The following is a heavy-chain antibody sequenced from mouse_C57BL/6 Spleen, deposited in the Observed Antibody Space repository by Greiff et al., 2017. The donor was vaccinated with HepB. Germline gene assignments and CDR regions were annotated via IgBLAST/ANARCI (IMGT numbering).Heavy chain of an antibody. Sequence: EVKLMESGPELVKPGASVKIPCKASGYTFTDYNMDWVKQSHGKSLEWIGDINPNNGGTIYNQKFKGKATLTVDKSSSTAYMELRSLTSEGTAVYYCARSGFPRYYAMDYWGQGTSVTVSS. CDR1: GYTFTDYN. CDR3: ARSGFPRYYAMDY. CDR2: INPNNGGT. V-gene: IGHV1-18*01. D-gene: IGHD3-1*01. J-gene: IGHJ4*01.